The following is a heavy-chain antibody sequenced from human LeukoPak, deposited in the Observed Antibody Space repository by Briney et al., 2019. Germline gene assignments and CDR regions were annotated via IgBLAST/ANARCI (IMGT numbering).Heavy chain of an antibody. Sequence: GESLKISCKGSGYTFNNNWIGWVRQMPGKGLEWLGIIYPGDSDTRYSPSFQGQVTISVDKSINTAYLQWGSLKASDTAMYYCARASRDGYNQNFDHWGQGTLVTVSS. V-gene: IGHV5-51*01. CDR3: ARASRDGYNQNFDH. J-gene: IGHJ4*02. D-gene: IGHD5-24*01. CDR1: GYTFNNNW. CDR2: IYPGDSDT.